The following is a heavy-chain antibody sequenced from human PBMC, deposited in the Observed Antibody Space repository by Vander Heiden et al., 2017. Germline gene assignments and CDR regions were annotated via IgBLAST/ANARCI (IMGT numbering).Heavy chain of an antibody. V-gene: IGHV3-74*01. CDR1: GFTFSHYY. Sequence: ELLLVVSGGGLVQPGGSGRLSCVGSGFTFSHYYIHWMRQAPGKGLVWVSKINSDGSITNYADSVKGRFTISRDNAKSTVYLQMNNLRAEDTAVYYCARGNYGMDVWGQGTTVTVS. CDR3: ARGNYGMDV. J-gene: IGHJ6*02. CDR2: INSDGSIT.